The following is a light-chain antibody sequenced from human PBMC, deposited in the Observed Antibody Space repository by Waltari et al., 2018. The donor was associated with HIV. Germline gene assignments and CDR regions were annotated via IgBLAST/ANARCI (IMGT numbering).Light chain of an antibody. CDR1: SGHSSYA. J-gene: IGLJ3*02. CDR2: VNSDGIH. CDR3: QSWGTGV. V-gene: IGLV4-69*01. Sequence: QLVLTPSPSASASLGAPVMLSCTLSSGHSSYAMAWHQQQPEKGPRYLMMVNSDGIHSKGDGIPSLFSGSSSGAERSLTISSRQSEDEADYYCQSWGTGVCGGGTKLTVL.